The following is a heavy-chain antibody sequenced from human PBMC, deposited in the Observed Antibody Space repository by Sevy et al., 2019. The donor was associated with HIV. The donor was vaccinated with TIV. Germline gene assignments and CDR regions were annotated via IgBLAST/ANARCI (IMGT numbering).Heavy chain of an antibody. J-gene: IGHJ4*02. V-gene: IGHV3-23*01. CDR2: ISGSGTTT. CDR3: ARAASATFYDY. CDR1: GFTFSSYA. D-gene: IGHD2-15*01. Sequence: GGSLRLSCAASGFTFSSYALSWVRQAPGKGLEWVSAISGSGTTTYYADSVKGRLTISRDNSKNTLYLQMNSLRAEDTAVYYCARAASATFYDYWGQGTLVTVSS.